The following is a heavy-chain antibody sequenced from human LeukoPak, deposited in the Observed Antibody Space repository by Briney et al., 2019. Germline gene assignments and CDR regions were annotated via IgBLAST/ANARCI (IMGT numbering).Heavy chain of an antibody. CDR2: ISGRADLT. CDR1: GFTFSSRDW. J-gene: IGHJ4*02. D-gene: IGHD3-10*01. V-gene: IGHV3-23*01. Sequence: GGSLRLSCVASGFTFSSRDWMTWVRQAPGKGLEWVSAISGRADLTFYADSVKGRFTISRDNSKNTLYLQMNSLRAEDTAVYYCAKRGPGSPQSGKYYFDYWGQGTLVTVSS. CDR3: AKRGPGSPQSGKYYFDY.